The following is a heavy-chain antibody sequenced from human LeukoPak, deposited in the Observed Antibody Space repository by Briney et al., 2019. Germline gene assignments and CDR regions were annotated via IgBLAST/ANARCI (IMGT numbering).Heavy chain of an antibody. D-gene: IGHD3-9*01. V-gene: IGHV4-30-4*01. CDR1: GGSISSGDCY. CDR2: IYYSGST. J-gene: IGHJ3*02. Sequence: KPSQTLSLTCTVSGGSISSGDCYWSWIRQPPGKGLEWIGYIYYSGSTYYNPSLKSRVTISVDTSKNQFSLKLSSVTAADTAVYYCARRGYYDILTGPRGDAFDIWGQGTMVTVSS. CDR3: ARRGYYDILTGPRGDAFDI.